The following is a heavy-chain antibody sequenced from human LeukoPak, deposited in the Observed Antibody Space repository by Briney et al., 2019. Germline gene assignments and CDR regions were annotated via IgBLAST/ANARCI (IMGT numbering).Heavy chain of an antibody. D-gene: IGHD3-10*01. CDR2: IVVGSGNT. CDR1: GFTFTSSA. J-gene: IGHJ4*02. CDR3: AKSRGWFVPIDY. Sequence: SVKVSCKASGFTFTSSAVQWVRQARGQRLEWIGWIVVGSGNTNYAQKFQERVTITRDMSTSTAYMELSSLRSEDTAVYYCAKSRGWFVPIDYWGQGTLVTVSS. V-gene: IGHV1-58*01.